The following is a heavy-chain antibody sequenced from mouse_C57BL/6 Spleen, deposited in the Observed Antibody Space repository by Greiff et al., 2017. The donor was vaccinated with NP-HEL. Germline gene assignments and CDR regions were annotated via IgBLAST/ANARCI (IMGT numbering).Heavy chain of an antibody. J-gene: IGHJ4*01. CDR1: GYTFTGYW. CDR3: ARGGGYDRDYYSMAH. Sequence: VQLQQSGAELMKPGASVKLSCKATGYTFTGYWIEWVKQRPGHGLEWIGEIIPGSGSTTYNEKFKGKATFTADKSSNTAYMQLSSLTTEDSAIYYCARGGGYDRDYYSMAHWGQGTPVTVSS. V-gene: IGHV1-9*01. CDR2: IIPGSGST. D-gene: IGHD2-2*01.